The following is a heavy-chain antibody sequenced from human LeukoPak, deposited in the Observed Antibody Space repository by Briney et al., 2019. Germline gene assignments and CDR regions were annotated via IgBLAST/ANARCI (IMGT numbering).Heavy chain of an antibody. CDR3: ARATRYFDWFPNGAFDY. CDR2: ISSIGSTI. D-gene: IGHD3-9*01. Sequence: GGSLRLSCAAAGFTFSDYYMSWIRQAPGKGLEWVSYISSIGSTIYYADSVKGRFTISRDNVKNSLYLQMNSLRDEDTAVYYCARATRYFDWFPNGAFDYWGQGTLVTVSS. CDR1: GFTFSDYY. V-gene: IGHV3-11*01. J-gene: IGHJ4*02.